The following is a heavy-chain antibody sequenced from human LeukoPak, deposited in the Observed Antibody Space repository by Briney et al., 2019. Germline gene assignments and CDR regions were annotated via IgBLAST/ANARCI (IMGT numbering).Heavy chain of an antibody. V-gene: IGHV3-30-3*01. CDR3: ARDLAGVRYSGYERHNYYYYYGMDV. CDR1: GFTFSSYA. J-gene: IGHJ6*02. Sequence: GRSLRLSCAASGFTFSSYAMHWVRQAPGKGLEWVAVISYDGSNKYYADSVKGRFTTSRDNSKNTLYLQMNSLRAEDTAVYYCARDLAGVRYSGYERHNYYYYYGMDVWGQGTTVTVSS. D-gene: IGHD5-12*01. CDR2: ISYDGSNK.